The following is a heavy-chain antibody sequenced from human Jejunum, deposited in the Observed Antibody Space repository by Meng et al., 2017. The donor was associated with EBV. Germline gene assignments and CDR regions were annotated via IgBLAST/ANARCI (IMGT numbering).Heavy chain of an antibody. CDR3: ARDSQYLARGYFDY. CDR1: GGSINSRNW. CDR2: IDHSGST. J-gene: IGHJ4*02. V-gene: IGHV4-4*02. D-gene: IGHD2/OR15-2a*01. Sequence: QVQLQESGPGLVQPSXXLSLTXXVSGGSINSRNWWHWVRQAPGKGLEWIGEIDHSGSTHYNPSLKSRVTISLGTSMNQFSLELTSPTAADTAVYYCARDSQYLARGYFDYGGQGALVTVS.